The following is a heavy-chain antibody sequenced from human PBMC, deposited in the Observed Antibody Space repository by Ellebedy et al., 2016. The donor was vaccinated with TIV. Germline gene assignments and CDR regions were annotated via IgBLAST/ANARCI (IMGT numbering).Heavy chain of an antibody. CDR1: GFDFSAYA. J-gene: IGHJ5*02. D-gene: IGHD6-6*01. CDR2: ISFAGTNT. Sequence: PGGSLRLSFAASGFDFSAYAMLWVRQAPGKGLEWVAVISFAGTNTYYAYSVKGRFTISRDNYKNTLYVEMNSLRGDDTAVYHCARGGGSSVGWFDPWGQGTLITVSS. CDR3: ARGGGSSVGWFDP. V-gene: IGHV3-30-3*01.